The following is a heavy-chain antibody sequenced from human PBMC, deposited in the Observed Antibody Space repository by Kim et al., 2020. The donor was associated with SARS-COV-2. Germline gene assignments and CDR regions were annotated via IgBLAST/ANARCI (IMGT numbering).Heavy chain of an antibody. Sequence: GGSLRLSCIASGITFSTYPMIWVRQAPGKGLDWVSGLTGSGATTYYADSVRGRFTISRDNSKNILYLQMNSLRVEDTAVYYCAKGSGAVAGRMVWGQGTLVAVSS. CDR2: LTGSGATT. V-gene: IGHV3-23*01. CDR3: AKGSGAVAGRMV. CDR1: GITFSTYP. D-gene: IGHD6-19*01. J-gene: IGHJ4*02.